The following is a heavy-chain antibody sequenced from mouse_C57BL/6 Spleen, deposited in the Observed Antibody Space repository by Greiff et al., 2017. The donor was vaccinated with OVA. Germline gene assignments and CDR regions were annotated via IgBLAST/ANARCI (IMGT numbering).Heavy chain of an antibody. V-gene: IGHV3-6*01. CDR2: ISYDGSN. CDR3: ARGVYYDYDYWYFDV. CDR1: GYSITSGYY. Sequence: EVQLQESGPGLVKPSQSLSLTCSVTGYSITSGYYWNWIRQFPGNKLEWMGYISYDGSNNYNPSLKNRISITRDTSKNQFFLKLNSVTTEDTATYYCARGVYYDYDYWYFDVWGTGTTVTVSS. D-gene: IGHD2-4*01. J-gene: IGHJ1*03.